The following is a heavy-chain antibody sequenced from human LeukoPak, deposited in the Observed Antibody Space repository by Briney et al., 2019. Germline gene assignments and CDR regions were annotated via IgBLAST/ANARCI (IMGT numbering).Heavy chain of an antibody. D-gene: IGHD3-10*01. Sequence: GGTLRLSCAASGFRFSSHWMSWARQAPGKGLEWVANIKQDGSEKYYVDSVKGRFTISRDNAQNSLHLQMNSLRAEDTAVYYCARAPRRGVMDVWGTGTTVSVSS. CDR2: IKQDGSEK. V-gene: IGHV3-7*01. J-gene: IGHJ6*03. CDR3: ARAPRRGVMDV. CDR1: GFRFSSHW.